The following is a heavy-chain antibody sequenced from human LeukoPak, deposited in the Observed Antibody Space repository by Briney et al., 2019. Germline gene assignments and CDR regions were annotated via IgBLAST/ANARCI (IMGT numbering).Heavy chain of an antibody. CDR2: INQDGSEK. Sequence: GGSLRLSCAASGFTFSSYWMSWVRQAPGKGLEWVANINQDGSEKYYVDSVKGRFTISRDNAKNSLYLQMSSLRADDTALCYCASRSSVAASGPGWGQGTLVTVSS. J-gene: IGHJ4*02. V-gene: IGHV3-7*01. CDR1: GFTFSSYW. D-gene: IGHD2-15*01. CDR3: ASRSSVAASGPG.